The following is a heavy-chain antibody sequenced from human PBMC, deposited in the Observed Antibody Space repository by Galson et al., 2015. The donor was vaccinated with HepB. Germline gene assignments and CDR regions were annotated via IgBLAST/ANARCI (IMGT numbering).Heavy chain of an antibody. D-gene: IGHD3-10*01. J-gene: IGHJ4*02. CDR1: GFTFSRHA. CDR3: ASDCDGSGSFYNMLGY. V-gene: IGHV3-30*07. CDR2: ISSDYTSK. Sequence: SLRLSCAVSGFTFSRHAFHWVRQAPGRGLEWVALISSDYTSKFYADSVKGRLSISRDNSKDTVYLQMNSLRDEDTAAYYCASDCDGSGSFYNMLGYWGQGTMVTVSS.